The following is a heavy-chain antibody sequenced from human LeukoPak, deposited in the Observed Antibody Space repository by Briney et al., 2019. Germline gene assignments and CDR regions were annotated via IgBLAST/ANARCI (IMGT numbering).Heavy chain of an antibody. D-gene: IGHD1-26*01. J-gene: IGHJ4*02. Sequence: PGGSLRLSCAASGFTFSTYWMSWVRQTPGKGLEWVASINPDGSDKYCVDSVKGRFTISRDNAKNSLYLQMNSLRAEDTAVYYCARGGISGSFLFDYWGQGTLVTVSS. CDR2: INPDGSDK. CDR1: GFTFSTYW. V-gene: IGHV3-7*01. CDR3: ARGGISGSFLFDY.